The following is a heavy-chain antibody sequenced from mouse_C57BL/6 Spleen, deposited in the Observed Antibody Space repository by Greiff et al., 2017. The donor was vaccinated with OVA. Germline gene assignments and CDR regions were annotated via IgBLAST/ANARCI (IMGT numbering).Heavy chain of an antibody. D-gene: IGHD4-1*01. CDR1: GFTFSDAW. Sequence: EVKVEESGGGLVQPGGSMKLSCAASGFTFSDAWMDWVRQSPEKGLEWVAEIRNKANNHATYYAESVKVRFTISRDDSKSSVYLQMNSLRAEDTGIYYCTRMAGTGYYFDYWGQGTTLTVSS. J-gene: IGHJ2*01. CDR3: TRMAGTGYYFDY. V-gene: IGHV6-6*01. CDR2: IRNKANNHAT.